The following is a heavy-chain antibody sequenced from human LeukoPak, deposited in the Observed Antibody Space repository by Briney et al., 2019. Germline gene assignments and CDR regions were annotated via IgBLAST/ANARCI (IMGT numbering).Heavy chain of an antibody. CDR2: IYHSGST. CDR3: ARSPDRYNWNPGNWFDP. CDR1: GYSISSGYY. V-gene: IGHV4-38-2*02. D-gene: IGHD1-20*01. J-gene: IGHJ5*02. Sequence: PSETLSLTCTVSGYSISSGYYWGWIRQPPGKGLEWIGSIYHSGSTHYNPSLKSRVTISVDTSKNQFSLKLTSVTAADTAVYYCARSPDRYNWNPGNWFDPWGQGTLVTVSS.